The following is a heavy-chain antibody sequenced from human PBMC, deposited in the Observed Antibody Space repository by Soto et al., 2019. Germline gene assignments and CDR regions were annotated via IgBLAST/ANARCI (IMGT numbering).Heavy chain of an antibody. V-gene: IGHV3-30-3*01. Sequence: GGSLRLSCAASGFTFSSYAMHWVRQAPGKGLGWVAVISYDGSNKYYADSVKGRFTISRDNSKNTLYLQMNSLRAEDTAVYYCAREWLDGWSYYYYGMDVWGQGTTVTVSS. CDR2: ISYDGSNK. CDR1: GFTFSSYA. D-gene: IGHD6-19*01. CDR3: AREWLDGWSYYYYGMDV. J-gene: IGHJ6*02.